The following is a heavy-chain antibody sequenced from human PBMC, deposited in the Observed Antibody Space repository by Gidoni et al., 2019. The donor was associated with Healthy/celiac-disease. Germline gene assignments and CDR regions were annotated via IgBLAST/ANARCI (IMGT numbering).Heavy chain of an antibody. J-gene: IGHJ3*02. CDR1: DGSISSGGYY. D-gene: IGHD6-13*01. CDR2: IYYSGST. V-gene: IGHV4-31*03. Sequence: QVQLQESGPGLVKPSQTLSLTCTVSDGSISSGGYYWSWIRQHPGKGLAWIGYIYYSGSTYYNPSLKSRVTISVDTSKNQFSLKLSSVTAADTAVYYWARARPDSSSWFLGNFDIWGQGTMVTVSS. CDR3: ARARPDSSSWFLGNFDI.